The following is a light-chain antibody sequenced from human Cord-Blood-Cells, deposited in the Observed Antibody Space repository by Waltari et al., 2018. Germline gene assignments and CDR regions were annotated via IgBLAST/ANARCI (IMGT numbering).Light chain of an antibody. J-gene: IGKJ3*01. CDR3: QQYYSTPVT. CDR1: QSVLYSSNNKNY. V-gene: IGKV4-1*01. CDR2: WAS. Sequence: DIVMTQSPDSLAVSLGERATINCKSSQSVLYSSNNKNYLAWYQQKPGQPPKLLIYWASTRESGVPDRCSGSGSGTDFTLTISSLQAEDVAVYYGQQYYSTPVTFGPGTKVDIK.